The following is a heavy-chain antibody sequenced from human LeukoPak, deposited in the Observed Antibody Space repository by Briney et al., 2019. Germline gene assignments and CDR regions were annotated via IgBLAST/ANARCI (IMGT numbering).Heavy chain of an antibody. Sequence: PSETLSLTCTVSGGSMSSYYWSWIRQPPGKGLEWIAYIYYSGNANYNPSLKSRVTISVDTSKNQFSLKLSSVTAVDTAVYFCARHSSGSATNDAFDIWGQGTMVTVSS. CDR1: GGSMSSYY. D-gene: IGHD1-26*01. CDR3: ARHSSGSATNDAFDI. CDR2: IYYSGNA. J-gene: IGHJ3*02. V-gene: IGHV4-59*08.